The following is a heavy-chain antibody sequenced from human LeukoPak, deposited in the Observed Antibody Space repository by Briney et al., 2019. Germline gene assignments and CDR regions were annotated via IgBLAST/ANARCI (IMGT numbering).Heavy chain of an antibody. CDR1: EFTVSSNY. J-gene: IGHJ4*02. D-gene: IGHD6-13*01. V-gene: IGHV3-66*01. CDR3: AGGARRQQPFDY. CDR2: IYSGGST. Sequence: PGWSLRLSCAASEFTVSSNYMNWVRQAPGKGLEWVSVIYSGGSTYYADSVKGRFTISRDNSKNTLYLQMNSLRAKDTAVYYCAGGARRQQPFDYWGQGTLVTVSS.